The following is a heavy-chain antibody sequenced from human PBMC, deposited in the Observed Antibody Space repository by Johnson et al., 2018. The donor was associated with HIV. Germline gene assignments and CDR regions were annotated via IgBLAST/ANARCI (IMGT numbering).Heavy chain of an antibody. CDR3: ARDLRIDSGSTIGVDAFDI. J-gene: IGHJ3*02. CDR2: IPYDGSNK. D-gene: IGHD6-13*01. V-gene: IGHV3-30*04. CDR1: GFTFSSYA. Sequence: QVQLVESGGGVVQPGRSLRLSCAASGFTFSSYAMHWVRQAPGKGLEWVAVIPYDGSNKYYADSVKGRFTISRANSKNTLYLKMNSLRAEDTAVYYGARDLRIDSGSTIGVDAFDIWGQGTMVTVSS.